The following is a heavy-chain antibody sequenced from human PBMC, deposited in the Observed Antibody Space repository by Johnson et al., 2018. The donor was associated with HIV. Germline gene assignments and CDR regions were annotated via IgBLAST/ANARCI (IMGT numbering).Heavy chain of an antibody. CDR1: EFTFSNHD. D-gene: IGHD3-10*01. J-gene: IGHJ3*02. Sequence: VQLVESGGGLVQPGGSLRLSCAASEFTFSNHDMHWVRQTTGKGLEWVSGIAFSGNITQPESVKGRFTISRDNVKGFLYLQMIRLRAEDTAIYYGARGSEDPWGFYGSGGDAFDIWGQGTMVTVSS. V-gene: IGHV3-13*01. CDR3: ARGSEDPWGFYGSGGDAFDI. CDR2: IAFSGNI.